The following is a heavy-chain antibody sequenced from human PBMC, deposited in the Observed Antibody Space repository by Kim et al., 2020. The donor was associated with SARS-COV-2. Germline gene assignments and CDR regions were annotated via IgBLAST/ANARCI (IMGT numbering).Heavy chain of an antibody. J-gene: IGHJ4*02. Sequence: SEKYYVDSVKGRFTISRDNDKNSLYLQMNSLRAEDTAVYYCARDFREFDYWGQGTLVTVSS. V-gene: IGHV3-7*01. CDR3: ARDFREFDY. CDR2: SEK. D-gene: IGHD3-10*01.